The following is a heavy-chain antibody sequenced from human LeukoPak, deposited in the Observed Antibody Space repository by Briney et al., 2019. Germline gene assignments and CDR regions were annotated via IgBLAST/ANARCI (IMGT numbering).Heavy chain of an antibody. Sequence: PSETLSLTCTVSRGSLSSYYWSWIRQPAGKGLEWIGRIYTSGSTNYSPSLKSRVTISLDKSRNQFSLNLNSVSAADTAVYYCVTMIRGIAALDDYWGQGILVTVSS. D-gene: IGHD3-10*01. J-gene: IGHJ4*02. CDR1: RGSLSSYY. CDR2: IYTSGST. V-gene: IGHV4-4*07. CDR3: VTMIRGIAALDDY.